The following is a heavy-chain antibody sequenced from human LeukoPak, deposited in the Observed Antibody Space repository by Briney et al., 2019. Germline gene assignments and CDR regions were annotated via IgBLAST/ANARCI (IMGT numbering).Heavy chain of an antibody. D-gene: IGHD4-23*01. J-gene: IGHJ4*02. CDR2: INHSGST. Sequence: PSETLSLTCAVYGGSFSGYYWSWIRQPPGKGLEWIGEINHSGSTIYNPSLKSRVTISVDTSKNQFSLKLSSVTAADTAVYYCARGAGGNSIDYWGQGTLVTVSS. CDR3: ARGAGGNSIDY. V-gene: IGHV4-34*01. CDR1: GGSFSGYY.